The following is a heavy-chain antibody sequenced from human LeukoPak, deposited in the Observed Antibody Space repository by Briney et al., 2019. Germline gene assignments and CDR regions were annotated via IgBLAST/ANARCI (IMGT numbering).Heavy chain of an antibody. D-gene: IGHD3-22*01. CDR1: GFTFSSYA. CDR2: ISGSGGST. V-gene: IGHV3-23*01. CDR3: AKDQSKTYYYDSSGYCLDY. Sequence: GGSLRLSCAASGFTFSSYAMSWVRQAPGKGLEGVSGISGSGGSTYYADSVKGRFTISRDNSKNTLYLQMNSLRAEDTAVYYCAKDQSKTYYYDSSGYCLDYWGQGTLVTVSS. J-gene: IGHJ4*02.